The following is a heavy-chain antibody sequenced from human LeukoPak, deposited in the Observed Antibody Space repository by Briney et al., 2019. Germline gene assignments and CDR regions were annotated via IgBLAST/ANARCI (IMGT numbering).Heavy chain of an antibody. CDR2: IGTTSSSI. CDR1: GFTFSFYT. V-gene: IGHV3-21*01. CDR3: VRIPNSALLPSWFDP. J-gene: IGHJ5*02. Sequence: GGSLRLSCAASGFTFSFYTMNWIRQAPGKGLEWVSSIGTTSSSINYADSLRGRFTVSRDNARSSLDLQMNSLRAEDTAVYYCVRIPNSALLPSWFDPWGQRTLVTVSS. D-gene: IGHD2-21*01.